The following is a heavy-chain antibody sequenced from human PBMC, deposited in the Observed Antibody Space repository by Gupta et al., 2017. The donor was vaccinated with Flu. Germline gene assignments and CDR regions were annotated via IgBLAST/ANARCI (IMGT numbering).Heavy chain of an antibody. V-gene: IGHV1-2*02. CDR2: INPNSGAT. CDR1: GYTFTGHY. CDR3: ARDLGDNNGIVAVILDY. J-gene: IGHJ4*02. D-gene: IGHD3-22*01. Sequence: QVQLVQSGAEVKKPGASVRISCEASGYTFTGHYLHWVRQAPGQGLEWMGWINPNSGATNYAQKFQGRVTMTRDTSIGTAYMELRRLTSDDTAVYYCARDLGDNNGIVAVILDYWGQGTLVTASS.